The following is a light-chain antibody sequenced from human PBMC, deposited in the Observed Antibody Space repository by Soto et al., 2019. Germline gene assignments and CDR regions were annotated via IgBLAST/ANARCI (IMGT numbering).Light chain of an antibody. Sequence: EIVLTQSPGTLSLSPGERATLSCRASQSVSSSYLAWYQQKPGQAPRHLIYGASSRATGIPDRFSGSGSGTDFTLTISRLEPEDFAVYYCQQFGSSYTFGQGTKLDIK. CDR3: QQFGSSYT. CDR1: QSVSSSY. V-gene: IGKV3-20*01. J-gene: IGKJ2*01. CDR2: GAS.